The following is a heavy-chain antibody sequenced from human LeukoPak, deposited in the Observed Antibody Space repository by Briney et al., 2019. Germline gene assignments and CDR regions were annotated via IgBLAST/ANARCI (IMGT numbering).Heavy chain of an antibody. CDR1: GYTFTSYG. V-gene: IGHV1-18*01. Sequence: ASVKVSCKASGYTFTSYGISWVRQAPGQGLEWMGWISAYNGNTNYAQKLQGRVTMTRDTSTSTVYMELSSLRSEDTAVYYCARDPDAVYGSGIAFDIWGQGTMVTVSS. CDR2: ISAYNGNT. D-gene: IGHD3-10*01. CDR3: ARDPDAVYGSGIAFDI. J-gene: IGHJ3*02.